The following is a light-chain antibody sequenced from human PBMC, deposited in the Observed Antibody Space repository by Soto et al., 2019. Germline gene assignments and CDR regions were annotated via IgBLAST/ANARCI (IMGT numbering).Light chain of an antibody. CDR1: RLGRKY. CDR3: QVGDRSTRG. CDR2: QDT. J-gene: IGLJ2*01. Sequence: SYELTQSPSVSVSPGQTASITCSGDRLGRKYVCWYQQKPGQSPVLVIYQDTKRPSGIPERFSGSNSENTATLTVSGTQAMDGAYYYCQVGDRSTRGFRGGTKVTV. V-gene: IGLV3-1*01.